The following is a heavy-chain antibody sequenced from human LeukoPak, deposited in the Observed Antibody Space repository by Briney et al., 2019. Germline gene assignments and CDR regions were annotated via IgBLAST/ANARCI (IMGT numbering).Heavy chain of an antibody. V-gene: IGHV4-59*08. CDR2: IYYSGST. J-gene: IGHJ4*02. Sequence: SGTLSLTCTVPGGSISSYYWSWIRKPPGKGRKWIGYIYYSGSTNYNPSLKSRLSIPVYTSKNPFSLRLSSVTAADTAVYSCARLAPGYGDSDTDYWGQGTLFTVSS. D-gene: IGHD4-17*01. CDR1: GGSISSYY. CDR3: ARLAPGYGDSDTDY.